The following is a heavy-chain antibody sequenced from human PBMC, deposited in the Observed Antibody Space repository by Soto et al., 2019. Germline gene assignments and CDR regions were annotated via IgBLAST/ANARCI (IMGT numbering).Heavy chain of an antibody. V-gene: IGHV4-39*01. J-gene: IGHJ3*02. CDR3: VRHYDDYAAFDI. D-gene: IGHD4-17*01. CDR2: IYYSGTT. Sequence: QLQLQKSGPGLVKPSETLSLTCTVSGGSISGSSFYWGWIRQPPGKGLEWIGSIYYSGTTYYKPSLKSRVTVSVDSAKNQFSLKLSSVTAADTAMYFCVRHYDDYAAFDIWGQGTMVTVSS. CDR1: GGSISGSSFY.